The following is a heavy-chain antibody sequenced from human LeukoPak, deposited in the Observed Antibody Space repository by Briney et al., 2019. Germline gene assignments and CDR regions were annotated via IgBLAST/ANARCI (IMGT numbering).Heavy chain of an antibody. V-gene: IGHV3-33*01. J-gene: IGHJ4*02. Sequence: SCKVSGCTLTELSMHWVRQAPGKGLEWVAVIWYDGSNKYYADSVKGRFTISRDNSKNTLYLQMNSLRAEDTAVYYCARGVYAATDWGQGTLVTVSS. D-gene: IGHD2-8*01. CDR2: IWYDGSNK. CDR1: GCTLTELS. CDR3: ARGVYAATD.